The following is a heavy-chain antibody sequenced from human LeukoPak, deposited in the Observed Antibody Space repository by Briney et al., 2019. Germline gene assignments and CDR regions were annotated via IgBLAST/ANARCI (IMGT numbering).Heavy chain of an antibody. J-gene: IGHJ4*02. D-gene: IGHD2-15*01. V-gene: IGHV4-34*01. CDR2: INHSGST. CDR1: GGSFSGYY. CDR3: ARRGGLRGDN. Sequence: PSETLSLTCAVYGGSFSGYYWSWIRQPPGEGLEWIGEINHSGSTNYNPSLKSRVTISVDTSKNQFSLKVYSVTAADTAVYYCARRGGLRGDNWGQGTLVTVSS.